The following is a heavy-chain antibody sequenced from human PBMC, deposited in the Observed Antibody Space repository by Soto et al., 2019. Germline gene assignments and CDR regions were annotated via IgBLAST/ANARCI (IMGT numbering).Heavy chain of an antibody. Sequence: SLRLSCAASGFTFSSYGMHWVRQAPGKGLEWVAVISYDGSNKYYADSVKGRFTISRDNSKNTLYLQMNSLRAEDTAVYYCAKDSDIVVVPAWCFDYWGQGTLVTSPQ. CDR1: GFTFSSYG. CDR2: ISYDGSNK. J-gene: IGHJ4*02. D-gene: IGHD2-2*01. CDR3: AKDSDIVVVPAWCFDY. V-gene: IGHV3-30*18.